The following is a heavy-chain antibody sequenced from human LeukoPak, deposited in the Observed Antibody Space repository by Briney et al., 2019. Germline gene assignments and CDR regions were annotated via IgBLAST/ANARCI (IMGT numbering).Heavy chain of an antibody. CDR2: IDTAGNT. D-gene: IGHD3-16*01. Sequence: GGSLRLSCAASGFTFSSYDMHWVRQATGKGLEWVSAIDTAGNTFYPGSVKGRFTISRENAKNSLYLQMNNVRAGDTAVYYCARTSKVTSVMDIWGQGTMVTVSS. CDR3: ARTSKVTSVMDI. V-gene: IGHV3-13*04. CDR1: GFTFSSYD. J-gene: IGHJ3*02.